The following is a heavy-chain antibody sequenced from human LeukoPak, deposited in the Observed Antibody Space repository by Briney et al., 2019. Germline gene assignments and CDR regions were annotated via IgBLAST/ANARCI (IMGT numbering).Heavy chain of an antibody. CDR2: ISYDGRNE. CDR1: GFTFSSYA. CDR3: AGDLRGIKILDY. D-gene: IGHD3-10*01. V-gene: IGHV3-30*04. Sequence: GGSLRLSRAASGFTFSSYAMHWVRQAPGKGLEWVALISYDGRNEYYADSVKGRFTISRDNSKNTLYLQMNSLRPEDTAVYYCAGDLRGIKILDYWGQGTLVTVSS. J-gene: IGHJ4*02.